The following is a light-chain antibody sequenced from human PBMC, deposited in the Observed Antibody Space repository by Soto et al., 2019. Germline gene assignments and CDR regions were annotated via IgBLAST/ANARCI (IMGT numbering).Light chain of an antibody. V-gene: IGKV1-8*01. Sequence: AIRMTQSPSSFSASTGDRVTITCRASQDISSYLAWYQQKPGKAPKVLIYAASTLQGGVPSRFSGSGSGTDFTLTISGLQSEDFATYYCQQYHTYPPLTFGGGTKVEIK. CDR2: AAS. CDR1: QDISSY. J-gene: IGKJ4*01. CDR3: QQYHTYPPLT.